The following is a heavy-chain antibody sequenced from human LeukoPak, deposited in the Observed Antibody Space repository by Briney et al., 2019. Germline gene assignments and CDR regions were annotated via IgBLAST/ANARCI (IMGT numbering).Heavy chain of an antibody. J-gene: IGHJ4*02. D-gene: IGHD2-15*01. CDR1: GFTFRSYE. CDR2: ISGSGSII. CDR3: AKTTEYCSGGSCYGLDY. Sequence: GGSLRLSCTASGFTFRSYEMTWVRQAPGKGLEWVSYISGSGSIIYYTDSVKGRFTISRDNDKNSLYLQMNSLRAEDTAVYYYAKTTEYCSGGSCYGLDYWGQGTLVTVSS. V-gene: IGHV3-48*03.